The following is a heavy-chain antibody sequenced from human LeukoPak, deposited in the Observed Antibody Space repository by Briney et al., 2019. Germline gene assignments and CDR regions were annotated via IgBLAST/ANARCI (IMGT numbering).Heavy chain of an antibody. CDR3: ARDSGDGYN. D-gene: IGHD5-24*01. J-gene: IGHJ4*02. Sequence: GGSLRLSCAASGFTFSDYYMSWVRQAAGKGLEWVSYISSRGTTIYYADSVKGRFTISRDNAKNTLYLQMNSLRAEDTAVYYCARDSGDGYNWGQGTLVTVSS. CDR1: GFTFSDYY. CDR2: ISSRGTTI. V-gene: IGHV3-11*04.